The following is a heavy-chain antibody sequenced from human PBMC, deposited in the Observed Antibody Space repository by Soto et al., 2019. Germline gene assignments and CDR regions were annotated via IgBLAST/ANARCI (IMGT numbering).Heavy chain of an antibody. Sequence: ASVKGSCKASRYTFMSYDINWVRQATGQGLEWMGWMNPNSGNTGYAQKFQGRITMTRNTSINTAYMELSSLRSEDTAVYYCARGQEVLFNARPLGLQYLHVWGQGIILTVSS. CDR3: ARGQEVLFNARPLGLQYLHV. CDR2: MNPNSGNT. D-gene: IGHD3-9*01. J-gene: IGHJ6*02. V-gene: IGHV1-8*01. CDR1: RYTFMSYD.